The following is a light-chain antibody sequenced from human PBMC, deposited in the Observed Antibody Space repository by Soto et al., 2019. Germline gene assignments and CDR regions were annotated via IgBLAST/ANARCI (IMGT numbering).Light chain of an antibody. CDR1: QSVSSN. CDR3: QQYNNWPKT. V-gene: IGKV3-15*01. J-gene: IGKJ1*01. Sequence: MMTLSASTLSVSPGERATLSCRASQSVSSNLAWYQQKPGQAPRLLIYGASTRATGIPARFSGSGSGTEFTLTISSLQSEDFAVYYCQQYNNWPKTFGQGTKLDI. CDR2: GAS.